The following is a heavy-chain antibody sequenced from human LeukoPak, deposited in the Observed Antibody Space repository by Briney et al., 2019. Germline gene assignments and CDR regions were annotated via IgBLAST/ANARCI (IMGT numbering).Heavy chain of an antibody. CDR1: GGSISSSSYY. V-gene: IGHV4-39*01. CDR2: IYYSGST. J-gene: IGHJ1*01. D-gene: IGHD2-2*01. CDR3: ATVDQYCSSTSCHRGLSAA. Sequence: SETLSLTCTVSGGSISSSSYYWGWIRQPPGKGLEWIGSIYYSGSTYYNPSLKSRATISVDTSKNQFSLKLSSVTAADTAGYYCATVDQYCSSTSCHRGLSAAWGQGTLVTVSS.